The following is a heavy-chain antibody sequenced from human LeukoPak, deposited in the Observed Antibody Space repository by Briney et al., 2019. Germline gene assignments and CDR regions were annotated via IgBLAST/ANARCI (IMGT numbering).Heavy chain of an antibody. CDR2: ISYDGSNK. V-gene: IGHV3-30*03. CDR1: GFTFSSYG. Sequence: GRSLRLSCAASGFTFSSYGMHWVRQAPGKGLEWVAVISYDGSNKYYADSVKGRFTISRDNSKNTLYLQMNSLRAEDTAVYYCATKEADDSSGYYSPHDAFDIWGQGTMVTVSS. J-gene: IGHJ3*02. CDR3: ATKEADDSSGYYSPHDAFDI. D-gene: IGHD3-22*01.